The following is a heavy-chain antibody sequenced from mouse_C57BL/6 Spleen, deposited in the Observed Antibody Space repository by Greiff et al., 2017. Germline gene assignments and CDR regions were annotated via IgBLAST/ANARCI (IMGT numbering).Heavy chain of an antibody. CDR2: IYPGSGST. V-gene: IGHV1-55*01. CDR3: ARSAQATLGWFAY. D-gene: IGHD3-2*02. J-gene: IGHJ3*01. Sequence: VQLQQPGAELVKPGASVKMSCKASGYTFTSYWITWVKQRPGQGLEWIGDIYPGSGSTNYNEKFKSKATLTVDTSSSTAYMQLSSLTSEDSAVYYCARSAQATLGWFAYWGQGTLVTVSA. CDR1: GYTFTSYW.